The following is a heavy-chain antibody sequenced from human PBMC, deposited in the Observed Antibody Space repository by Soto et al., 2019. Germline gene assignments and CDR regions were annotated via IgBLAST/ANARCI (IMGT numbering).Heavy chain of an antibody. CDR3: ARVGGYCSSTSCFQHLGRGMDV. CDR1: GYTFTSYY. J-gene: IGHJ6*02. Sequence: ASVKVSCKASGYTFTSYYMHWARQAPGQGLEWMGIINPSGGSTSYAQKFQGRVTMTRDTSTSTVYMELSSLRSEDTAVYYCARVGGYCSSTSCFQHLGRGMDVWGQGTTVTVSS. V-gene: IGHV1-46*01. D-gene: IGHD2-2*01. CDR2: INPSGGST.